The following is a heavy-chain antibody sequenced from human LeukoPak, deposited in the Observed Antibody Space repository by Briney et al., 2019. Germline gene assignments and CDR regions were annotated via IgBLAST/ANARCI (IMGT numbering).Heavy chain of an antibody. Sequence: GGSLRLSCAASGFTFSSYWMSWVRQAPGEGLEWVANISNSGSYIYYADSVKGRFTISRDNAKNSLYLQMNSLRAEDTAVYYCARDSSSWYRNGMDVWGQGTTVTVSS. J-gene: IGHJ6*02. CDR3: ARDSSSWYRNGMDV. V-gene: IGHV3-21*05. CDR2: ISNSGSYI. D-gene: IGHD6-13*01. CDR1: GFTFSSYW.